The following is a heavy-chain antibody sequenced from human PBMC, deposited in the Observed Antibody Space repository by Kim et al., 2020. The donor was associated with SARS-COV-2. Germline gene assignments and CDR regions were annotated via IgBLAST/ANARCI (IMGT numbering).Heavy chain of an antibody. D-gene: IGHD4-17*01. CDR3: ARGAYGDVSFDY. V-gene: IGHV1-18*04. Sequence: ASVKVSCKACGYMFTSYGFSWVRQAPGQGLEWLGWISARDGNTKYGQKVQGRVIMTTDTSTNTAYMVLCSLRYDDTAMYYCARGAYGDVSFDYWGQGTLVTVSS. J-gene: IGHJ4*02. CDR2: ISARDGNT. CDR1: GYMFTSYG.